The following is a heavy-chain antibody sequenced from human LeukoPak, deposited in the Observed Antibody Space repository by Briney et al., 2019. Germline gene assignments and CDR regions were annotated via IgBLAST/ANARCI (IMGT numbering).Heavy chain of an antibody. CDR3: ARLSRSVGRDPFDI. Sequence: SETLSLTCTVSGGSISSYYCSWIRQPPGKGLEWIGYIYYSGSTNYNPSLKSRVTISVDTSKNQFSLKLSSVTAADTAVYYCARLSRSVGRDPFDIWSQGTMVTVSS. D-gene: IGHD4-23*01. CDR2: IYYSGST. V-gene: IGHV4-59*01. J-gene: IGHJ3*02. CDR1: GGSISSYY.